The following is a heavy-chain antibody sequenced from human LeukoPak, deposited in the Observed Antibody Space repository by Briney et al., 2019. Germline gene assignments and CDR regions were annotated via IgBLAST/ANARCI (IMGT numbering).Heavy chain of an antibody. J-gene: IGHJ4*02. CDR3: ARQKVDIVATIKEPYYFDY. V-gene: IGHV4-39*01. CDR2: IYYSGST. D-gene: IGHD5-12*01. CDR1: GGSISSSSYY. Sequence: PSETLSLTCTVSGGSISSSSYYWGWIRQPPGKGLEWIGSIYYSGSTYYNPSLKSRVTISVDTSKNQFSLKLSSVTAADTAVYYCARQKVDIVATIKEPYYFDYWGQGTLVTVSS.